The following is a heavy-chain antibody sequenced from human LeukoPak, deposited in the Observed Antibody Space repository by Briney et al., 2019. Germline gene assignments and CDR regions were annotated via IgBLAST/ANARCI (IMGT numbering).Heavy chain of an antibody. J-gene: IGHJ4*02. V-gene: IGHV1-69*06. CDR3: ARDRGWELRWFELDY. CDR2: IIPIFGTA. Sequence: SVKVSCKASGGTFSSYAISWVQQAPGQGLEWMGGIIPIFGTANYAQKFQGRVTITADKSTSTAYMELSSLRSEDTAVYYCARDRGWELRWFELDYWGQGTLVTVSS. CDR1: GGTFSSYA. D-gene: IGHD1-26*01.